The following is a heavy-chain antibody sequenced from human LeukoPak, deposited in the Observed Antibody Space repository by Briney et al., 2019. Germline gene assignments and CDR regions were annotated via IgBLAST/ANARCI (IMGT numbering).Heavy chain of an antibody. CDR3: ARGTYYYDSSGYYSNWFDP. J-gene: IGHJ5*02. CDR1: GGSFSGYY. V-gene: IGHV4-34*01. D-gene: IGHD3-22*01. CDR2: INHSGST. Sequence: PSETLSLTCAVYGGSFSGYYWSWIRQPPGKGLEWIGEINHSGSTNYNPSLKSRVTISVDTSKSQFSLKLSSVTAADTAVYYCARGTYYYDSSGYYSNWFDPWGQGTLVTVSS.